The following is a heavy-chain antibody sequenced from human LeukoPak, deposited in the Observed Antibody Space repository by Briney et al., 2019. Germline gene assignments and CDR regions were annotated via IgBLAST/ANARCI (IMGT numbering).Heavy chain of an antibody. V-gene: IGHV4-39*07. CDR3: ARGRYGDYDLPRGDFDY. CDR2: IYYSGNT. J-gene: IGHJ4*02. D-gene: IGHD4-17*01. CDR1: GGSISSSGYY. Sequence: KSSETLSLTCTVSGGSISSSGYYWGWIRQPPGKGLEWIGSIYYSGNTYYNPSLKTRVTISVDTSKRQFSLKLSSVTAADTAVYYCARGRYGDYDLPRGDFDYWGQGTLVTVSS.